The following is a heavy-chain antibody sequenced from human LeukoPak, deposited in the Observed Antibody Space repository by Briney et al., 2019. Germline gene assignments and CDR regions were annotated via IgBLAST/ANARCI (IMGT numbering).Heavy chain of an antibody. D-gene: IGHD3-22*01. J-gene: IGHJ4*02. CDR1: GGSISSSSYY. Sequence: SETLSLTCTVSGGSISSSSYYWGWIRQPPGKGLEWIGSIYYGGSTSYNPSLKSRVTISVDTSKNQFSLKLSSVTAADTAVYYCASGFTYYYDSSGYWPFDYWGQGTLVTVSS. V-gene: IGHV4-39*07. CDR3: ASGFTYYYDSSGYWPFDY. CDR2: IYYGGST.